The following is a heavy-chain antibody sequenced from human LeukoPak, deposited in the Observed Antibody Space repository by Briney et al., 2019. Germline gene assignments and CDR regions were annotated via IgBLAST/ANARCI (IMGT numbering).Heavy chain of an antibody. CDR3: ARLWEYRYGYLVAGAFDI. J-gene: IGHJ3*02. CDR2: IYPGGSDT. D-gene: IGHD5-18*01. CDR1: GYSFTSYW. Sequence: GESLKISCKGSGYSFTSYWIGWVRPVSGKGLEGRGIIYPGGSDTRYSPSFQGQVTISDDKSISTAYLQWSSLKASDTAMYYCARLWEYRYGYLVAGAFDIWGQGTMVTVSS. V-gene: IGHV5-51*01.